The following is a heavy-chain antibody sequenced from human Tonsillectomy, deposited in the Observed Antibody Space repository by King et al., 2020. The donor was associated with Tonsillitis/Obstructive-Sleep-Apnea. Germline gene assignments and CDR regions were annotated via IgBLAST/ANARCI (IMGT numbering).Heavy chain of an antibody. CDR1: GYTFTGYY. Sequence: QLVQSGAEVKKPGASVKVSCKASGYTFTGYYMHLVRQAPGQGLEWMGRINPNSGGTNYAQKFQGRVTMTRDTSISTAYMELSRLRSDDTAVYYCARVSSSSVTLPDYWGQGTLVTVSS. CDR3: ARVSSSSVTLPDY. CDR2: INPNSGGT. J-gene: IGHJ4*02. D-gene: IGHD6-6*01. V-gene: IGHV1-2*06.